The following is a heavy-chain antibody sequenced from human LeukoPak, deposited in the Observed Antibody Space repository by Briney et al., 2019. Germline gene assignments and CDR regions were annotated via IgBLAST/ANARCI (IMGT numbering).Heavy chain of an antibody. CDR3: ARSRGSGSFYYYYYYMDV. CDR2: IYYSGIT. V-gene: IGHV4-59*12. J-gene: IGHJ6*03. D-gene: IGHD3-10*01. CDR1: GGSISGFY. Sequence: PSETLSLTCTVSGGSISGFYWSWIRQPPGKGLEWIGYIYYSGITDYSPSLRSRVTMSVDTSKNQFSLKLSSVTAADTAVYYCARSRGSGSFYYYYYYMDVWGKGTTVTISS.